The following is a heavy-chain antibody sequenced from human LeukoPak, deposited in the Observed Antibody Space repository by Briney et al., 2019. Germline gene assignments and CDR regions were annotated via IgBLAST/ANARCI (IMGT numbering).Heavy chain of an antibody. Sequence: GGSLRLSCAASGFTFDDYAMHWVRQAPGKGLEWVSGISWNSGSIGYADSVKGRFTISRDNAKNSLYLQMNSLRAEDTALYYCAKDSRSGYYFDYWGQGTLVTVSS. CDR2: ISWNSGSI. CDR1: GFTFDDYA. D-gene: IGHD3-3*01. V-gene: IGHV3-9*01. CDR3: AKDSRSGYYFDY. J-gene: IGHJ4*02.